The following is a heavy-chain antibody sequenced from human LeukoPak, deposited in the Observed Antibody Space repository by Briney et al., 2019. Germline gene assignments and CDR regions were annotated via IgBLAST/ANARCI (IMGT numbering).Heavy chain of an antibody. V-gene: IGHV4-59*06. J-gene: IGHJ3*02. D-gene: IGHD3-22*01. CDR3: ARDDYYDSSRAFDI. CDR1: GGSISSYY. Sequence: SETLSLTCTVSGGSISSYYWSWIRQHPGKGLEWIGYIYYSGSTYYNPSLKSRVTISLDTSKNQFSLKLSSVTAADTAVYYCARDDYYDSSRAFDIWGQGTMVTVSS. CDR2: IYYSGST.